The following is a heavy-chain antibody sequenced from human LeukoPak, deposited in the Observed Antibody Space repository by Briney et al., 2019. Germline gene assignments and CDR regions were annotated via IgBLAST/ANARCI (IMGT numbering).Heavy chain of an antibody. CDR1: GFTFSSYG. J-gene: IGHJ4*02. CDR2: IRYDGSNK. CDR3: AKDYYGSGSYYNGDTDY. V-gene: IGHV3-30*02. Sequence: PGGGLRLSCAASGFTFSSYGMHWVRQAPGKGLEWVAFIRYDGSNKSYADSVKGRFTISRDNSKHTLYLQMNSLRAEDTAVYYCAKDYYGSGSYYNGDTDYWGQGTLVTVSS. D-gene: IGHD3-10*01.